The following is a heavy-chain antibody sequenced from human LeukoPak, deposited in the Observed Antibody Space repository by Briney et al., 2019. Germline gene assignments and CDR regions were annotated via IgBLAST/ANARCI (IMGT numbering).Heavy chain of an antibody. V-gene: IGHV1-69*06. CDR1: GGTFSSYA. CDR3: ARADNWNYGGDWFDP. D-gene: IGHD1-7*01. J-gene: IGHJ5*02. CDR2: IIPIFVTA. Sequence: SVKVSCKASGGTFSSYAISWVRQAPGQGLEWMGRIIPIFVTANYAQKVQGRVTITADKSTSTAYMKLSSLRSEDTAVYYCARADNWNYGGDWFDPWGQGTLVTVSS.